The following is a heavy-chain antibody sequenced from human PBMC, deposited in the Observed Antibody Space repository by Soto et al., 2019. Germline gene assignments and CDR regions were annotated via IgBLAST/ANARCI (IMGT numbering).Heavy chain of an antibody. V-gene: IGHV3-48*02. CDR2: ISSSSSTI. CDR1: GFTA. D-gene: IGHD3-22*01. J-gene: IGHJ4*02. CDR3: ARDDYYDTSGYLALFDY. Sequence: PGGSLRLSCAASGFTAMSWVRQAPGKGLEWVSYISSSSSTIYYADSVKGRFTISRDNAKNSLYLQMNSLRDEDTAVYYCARDDYYDTSGYLALFDYWGQGTLVTVSS.